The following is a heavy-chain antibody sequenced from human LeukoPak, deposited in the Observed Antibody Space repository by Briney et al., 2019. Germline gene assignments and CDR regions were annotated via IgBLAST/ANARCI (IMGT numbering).Heavy chain of an antibody. J-gene: IGHJ4*02. D-gene: IGHD3-10*01. V-gene: IGHV4-39*07. Sequence: SETLSLTCTVSGGSISSSSYYWGWIRQPPGKGLEWIGSIYYSGSTYYNPSLKSRVTISGDTSKNPFSLKLSSVTSADTAVYYCARVCDYGSGTCFDYWSQGTPVTVSS. CDR2: IYYSGST. CDR1: GGSISSSSYY. CDR3: ARVCDYGSGTCFDY.